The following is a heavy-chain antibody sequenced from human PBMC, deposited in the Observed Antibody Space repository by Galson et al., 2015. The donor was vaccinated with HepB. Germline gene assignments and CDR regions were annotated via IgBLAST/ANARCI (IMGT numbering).Heavy chain of an antibody. V-gene: IGHV1-18*01. Sequence: SVKVSCKASGYTFTSYAMHWVRQAPGQRLEWMGWISAYNGNTNYAQKLQGRVTMTTDTSTSTAYMELRSLRSDDTAVYYCARFVNTYFRAFDIWGQGTMVTVSS. D-gene: IGHD3-16*02. CDR2: ISAYNGNT. CDR1: GYTFTSYA. CDR3: ARFVNTYFRAFDI. J-gene: IGHJ3*02.